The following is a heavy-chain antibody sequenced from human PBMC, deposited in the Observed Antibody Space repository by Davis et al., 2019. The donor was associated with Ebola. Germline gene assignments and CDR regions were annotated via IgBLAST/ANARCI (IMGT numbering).Heavy chain of an antibody. J-gene: IGHJ4*02. CDR3: ARDSEYYDFWSGYYND. CDR2: IKQDGSEK. D-gene: IGHD3-3*01. Sequence: GESLKISCAASGFTFSNAWMSWVRQAPGKGLEWVANIKQDGSEKYYVDSVKGRFTISRDNAKNSLYLQMNSLRAEDTAVYYCARDSEYYDFWSGYYNDWGQGTLVTVSS. CDR1: GFTFSNAW. V-gene: IGHV3-7*03.